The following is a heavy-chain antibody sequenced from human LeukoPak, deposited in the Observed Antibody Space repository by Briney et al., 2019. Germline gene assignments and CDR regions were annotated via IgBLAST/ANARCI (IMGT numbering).Heavy chain of an antibody. Sequence: GGSLRLSCAASGFTFSSYAMSWVRQAPGKGLEWVSTISGSGGSTYYADSVKGRFTISRDNSKNTLYLQMNSLRAEDTAVYYCAKDKGLWFGDLLTFDRWGQGTLVTVSS. J-gene: IGHJ4*02. V-gene: IGHV3-23*01. CDR3: AKDKGLWFGDLLTFDR. D-gene: IGHD3-10*01. CDR1: GFTFSSYA. CDR2: ISGSGGST.